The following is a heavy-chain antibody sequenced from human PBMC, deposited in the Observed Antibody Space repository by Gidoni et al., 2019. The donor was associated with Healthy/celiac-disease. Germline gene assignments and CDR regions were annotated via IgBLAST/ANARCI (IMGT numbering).Heavy chain of an antibody. J-gene: IGHJ3*02. CDR1: GFTFSSYA. D-gene: IGHD4-17*01. Sequence: EVQLLESGGGLVQPGGSLRLSCAASGFTFSSYAMSWGRQAPGKGREWVSAISGSGGSTYYADSVKGRFTISRDNSKNTLYLQMNSLRAEDTAVYYCAKDLPDYGGNSGAFDIWGQGTMVTVSS. CDR3: AKDLPDYGGNSGAFDI. V-gene: IGHV3-23*01. CDR2: ISGSGGST.